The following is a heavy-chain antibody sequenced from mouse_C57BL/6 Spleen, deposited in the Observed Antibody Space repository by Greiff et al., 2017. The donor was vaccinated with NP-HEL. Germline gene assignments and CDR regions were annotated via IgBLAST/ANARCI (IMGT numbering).Heavy chain of an antibody. CDR2: LYPGDGDT. D-gene: IGHD1-1*01. V-gene: IGHV1-82*01. J-gene: IGHJ2*01. Sequence: QVQLQQSGPELVKPGASVKLSCKASGYAFSRSWMNWVKQRPGPGLEWIGRLYPGDGDTNYNRKFKGKATLTADKSSSTAYMQLSSLTSEYSAIYYCFMRNYWGQGTTLTVSS. CDR1: GYAFSRSW. CDR3: FMRNY.